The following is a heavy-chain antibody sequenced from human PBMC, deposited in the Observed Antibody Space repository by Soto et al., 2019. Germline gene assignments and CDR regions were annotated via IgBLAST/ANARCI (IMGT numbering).Heavy chain of an antibody. CDR2: ISYDGSNK. CDR3: ARSPRGQWELPYYYYGMDV. V-gene: IGHV3-30-3*01. J-gene: IGHJ6*02. D-gene: IGHD1-26*01. Sequence: QVQLVESGGGVVQPGRSLRLSCAASGFTFSSYAMHWVRQAPGKGLEWVAVISYDGSNKYYADSVKGRFTISRDNSKNTLYLQMNSRRAEETAVYYCARSPRGQWELPYYYYGMDVWGQGTTVTVSS. CDR1: GFTFSSYA.